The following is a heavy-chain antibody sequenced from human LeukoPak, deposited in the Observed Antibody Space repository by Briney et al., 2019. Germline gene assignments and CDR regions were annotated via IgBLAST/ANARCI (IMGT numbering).Heavy chain of an antibody. Sequence: PGGSLRLSCAASGFTFSDYYMSWIRQAPGEGLGWVSYISSSGSTIYYAESVKGRFTISSDNAKNSLYLQMNSLRAEDTAVYYCARGGYSSGWYRPSLVHTFVPVFDLWGQGTLVTVSS. J-gene: IGHJ5*02. V-gene: IGHV3-11*01. CDR2: ISSSGSTI. CDR3: ARGGYSSGWYRPSLVHTFVPVFDL. CDR1: GFTFSDYY. D-gene: IGHD6-19*01.